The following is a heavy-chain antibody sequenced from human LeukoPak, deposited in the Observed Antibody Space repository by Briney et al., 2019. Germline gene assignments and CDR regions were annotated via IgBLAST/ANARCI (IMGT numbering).Heavy chain of an antibody. Sequence: XVXQAPGQXLEWMGIINPSGGSTSYAQKFQGRVTMARDTSTSTVYMELSSLRSEDTAVYYCARGPYGGYAPNDYWGQGTLVTVSS. CDR3: ARGPYGGYAPNDY. CDR2: INPSGGST. J-gene: IGHJ4*02. V-gene: IGHV1-46*01. D-gene: IGHD5-12*01.